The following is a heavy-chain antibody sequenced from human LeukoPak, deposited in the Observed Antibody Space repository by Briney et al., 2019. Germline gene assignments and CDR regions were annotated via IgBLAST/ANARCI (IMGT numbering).Heavy chain of an antibody. J-gene: IGHJ4*02. CDR3: ASRKLGNDY. CDR2: IYHTGST. V-gene: IGHV4-59*01. D-gene: IGHD7-27*01. CDR1: GGSISSYY. Sequence: PSETLSLTCTVSGGSISSYYWSWIRQPPGKGLEWIGYIYHTGSTSYGPSLKSRVTISADTSQNQFSLKLSSVTAADTAVYYCASRKLGNDYWGQGTLVTVSS.